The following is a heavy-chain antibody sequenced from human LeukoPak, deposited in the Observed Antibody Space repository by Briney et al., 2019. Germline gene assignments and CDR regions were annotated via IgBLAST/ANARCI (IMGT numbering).Heavy chain of an antibody. CDR3: ARVRIGETSYDASDV. CDR1: GGSISSYY. CDR2: IYSTGST. D-gene: IGHD1-26*01. V-gene: IGHV4-59*13. J-gene: IGHJ3*01. Sequence: PETLSLTCTVSGGSISSYYWTWIRQPPGKGLEWIGDIYSTGSTNYNPYLKRRVTISVDTSKNQFSLKLSSVTAADTAVYFCARVRIGETSYDASDVWGLGSIVTVSS.